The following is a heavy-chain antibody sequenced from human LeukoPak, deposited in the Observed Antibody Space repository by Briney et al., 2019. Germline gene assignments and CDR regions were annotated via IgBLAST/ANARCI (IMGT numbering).Heavy chain of an antibody. CDR1: GGTFSSYA. CDR3: ASGFIWFGDYYYGMDV. J-gene: IGHJ6*02. D-gene: IGHD3-10*01. V-gene: IGHV1-69*13. CDR2: IIPIFGTA. Sequence: ASVKVFCKASGGTFSSYAISWVRQAPGQGLEWMGRIIPIFGTANYAQKFQGRVTITADESTSTAYMELSSLRSEDTAVYYCASGFIWFGDYYYGMDVWGQGTTVTVSS.